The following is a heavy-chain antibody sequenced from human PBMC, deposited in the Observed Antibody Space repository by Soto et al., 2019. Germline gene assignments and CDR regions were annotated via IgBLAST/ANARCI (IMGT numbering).Heavy chain of an antibody. Sequence: SVKVSCKASGGTFSSYTISWVRQAPGQGLEWMGGIIPIFGTANYAQKFQGRVTITADESTSTAYMELSSLRSEDTAVYYCARNHGGTTVDYYYGMDVWGQGTTVTVSS. V-gene: IGHV1-69*13. CDR1: GGTFSSYT. D-gene: IGHD4-4*01. CDR2: IIPIFGTA. J-gene: IGHJ6*02. CDR3: ARNHGGTTVDYYYGMDV.